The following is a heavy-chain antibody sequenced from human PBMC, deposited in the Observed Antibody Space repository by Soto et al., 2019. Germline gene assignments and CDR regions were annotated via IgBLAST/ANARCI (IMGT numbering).Heavy chain of an antibody. Sequence: PSETLSLTCTVSGGSISSGDYYWSWIRQPPGKGLEWIGYIYYSGSTYYNPSLKSRVTISVDTSKNQFSLKLSSVTAADTAVYYCARASYYDSSGYYYGYYFDYWGQGTLVNVSS. D-gene: IGHD3-22*01. CDR2: IYYSGST. CDR3: ARASYYDSSGYYYGYYFDY. CDR1: GGSISSGDYY. V-gene: IGHV4-30-4*01. J-gene: IGHJ4*02.